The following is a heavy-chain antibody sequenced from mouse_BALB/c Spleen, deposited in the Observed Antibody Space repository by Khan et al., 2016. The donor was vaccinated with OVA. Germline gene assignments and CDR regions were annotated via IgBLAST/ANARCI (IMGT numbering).Heavy chain of an antibody. Sequence: LVESGPEVKKPGETVKISCKASGYSFTNYGMNWVRQAPGKGLKWMGWINTYTGEPTYAQDFKGRFAFSLETSASTAYLQINNLKKEDTATYFCASGGYWYFDVWGAGTTVTVSS. CDR3: ASGGYWYFDV. CDR2: INTYTGEP. J-gene: IGHJ1*01. V-gene: IGHV9-3-1*01. D-gene: IGHD1-1*02. CDR1: GYSFTNYG.